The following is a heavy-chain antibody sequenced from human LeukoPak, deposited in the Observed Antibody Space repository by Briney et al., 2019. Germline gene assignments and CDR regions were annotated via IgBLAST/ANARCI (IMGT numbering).Heavy chain of an antibody. CDR2: ISSKGGST. D-gene: IGHD4-17*01. V-gene: IGHV3-64*01. J-gene: IGHJ4*02. CDR1: GFTFSRYT. Sequence: PGGSLRLSCAASGFTFSRYTMHWARQAPGKGLEYVSGISSKGGSTYYASSVKGRFTISRDNSKNTLYLQMGSLRAEDMAVYYCAREDYGTGKFDYWGQGTLVIVSS. CDR3: AREDYGTGKFDY.